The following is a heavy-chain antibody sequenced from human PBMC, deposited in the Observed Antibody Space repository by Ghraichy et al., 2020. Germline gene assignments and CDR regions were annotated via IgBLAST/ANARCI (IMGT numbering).Heavy chain of an antibody. J-gene: IGHJ6*03. Sequence: GGSLRLSCAASGFTFSSYAMHWVRQAPGKGLEWVAVISYDGSNKYYADSVKGRFTISRDNSKNTLYLQMNSLRAEDTAVYYCARDFDWLSPPWYYMDVWGKGTTVTVSS. D-gene: IGHD3-9*01. CDR1: GFTFSSYA. CDR2: ISYDGSNK. CDR3: ARDFDWLSPPWYYMDV. V-gene: IGHV3-30-3*01.